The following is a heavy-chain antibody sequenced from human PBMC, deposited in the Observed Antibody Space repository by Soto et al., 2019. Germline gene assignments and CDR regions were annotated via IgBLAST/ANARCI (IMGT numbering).Heavy chain of an antibody. D-gene: IGHD2-2*01. CDR1: GGTFSSYA. Sequence: QVQLVQSGAEVKKPGSSVKVSCKASGGTFSSYAISWVRQAPGQGLEWMGGIIPIFGTANYAQKFQGRVTIPGGESTRTAYMEWSSLGSGEPSVYYWGGEGVETPRRGDSYYGRDVWGQGPTVTVPS. CDR2: IIPIFGTA. CDR3: GGEGVETPRRGDSYYGRDV. V-gene: IGHV1-69*12. J-gene: IGHJ6*02.